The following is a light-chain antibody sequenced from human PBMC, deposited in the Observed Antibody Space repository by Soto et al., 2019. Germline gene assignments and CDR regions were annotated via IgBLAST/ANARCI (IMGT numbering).Light chain of an antibody. CDR2: AAS. J-gene: IGKJ4*01. V-gene: IGKV1-12*01. CDR1: QGISSW. Sequence: DIQMTQSPSSVSASVGDRVTITCRTSQGISSWLAWYQQKPGKAPRLLIYAASRLQSGVPSRYSGSGSRTDFTLTSGSRQPEDFATNYCQPANSFPLTFGEGTKVEIK. CDR3: QPANSFPLT.